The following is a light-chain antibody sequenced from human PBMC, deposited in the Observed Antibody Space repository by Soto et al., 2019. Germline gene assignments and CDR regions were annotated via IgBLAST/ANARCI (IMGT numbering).Light chain of an antibody. CDR3: CSYAGSVV. CDR1: SSDVGSFNL. CDR2: EGS. Sequence: QSVLPQPASVCGSPGQSITISCTGTSSDVGSFNLVSWYQQHPGKAPKLMIYEGSKRPSGVSNRFSGSKSGNTASLTISGLQAEDEADYYCCSYAGSVVFGGGTKVTVL. J-gene: IGLJ2*01. V-gene: IGLV2-23*01.